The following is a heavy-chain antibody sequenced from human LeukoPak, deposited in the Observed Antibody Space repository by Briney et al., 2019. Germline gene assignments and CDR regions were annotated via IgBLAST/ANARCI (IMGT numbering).Heavy chain of an antibody. CDR3: ATNVVVVAATGVLDV. V-gene: IGHV3-53*05. CDR2: IFSGGST. D-gene: IGHD2-15*01. J-gene: IGHJ3*01. CDR1: VTVRSNY. Sequence: GGSLRLSCAASVTVRSNYMSWVRQAPGKGLEWVSVIFSGGSTSYADSVKGRFTISRDNSKNTVYLQIDGLGTEDTGVYYCATNVVVVAATGVLDVWGQGTMVTVSS.